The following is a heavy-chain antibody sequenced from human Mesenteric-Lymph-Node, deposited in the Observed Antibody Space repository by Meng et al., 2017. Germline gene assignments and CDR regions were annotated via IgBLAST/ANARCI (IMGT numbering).Heavy chain of an antibody. J-gene: IGHJ6*02. Sequence: GESLKISCAASGFTFRSYTMNWVRQAPGKGLEWVSSISSSSNYIYYADSVKGRFTISRDNSKNTLYLQMNSLRAEDTAVYYCARDPYYDILTGYFNSLYYYGMDVWGQGTTVTVSS. CDR1: GFTFRSYT. CDR2: ISSSSNYI. V-gene: IGHV3-21*01. D-gene: IGHD3-9*01. CDR3: ARDPYYDILTGYFNSLYYYGMDV.